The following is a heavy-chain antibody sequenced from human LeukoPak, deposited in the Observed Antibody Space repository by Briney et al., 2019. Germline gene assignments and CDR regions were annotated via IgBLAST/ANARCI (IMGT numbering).Heavy chain of an antibody. V-gene: IGHV3-21*01. Sequence: GGALRLSCAHPLDTFSSYSMNWVRQAPGKGVEWVSSINVSSSYIYDADTGNGRFTNSRDNDKNSMYLQMNSLRAEDTAVYYCARGGPYTIFGVVSFDYGGQGTLVTVSA. D-gene: IGHD3-3*01. CDR1: DTFSSYS. CDR3: ARGGPYTIFGVVSFDY. J-gene: IGHJ4*02. CDR2: INVSSSYI.